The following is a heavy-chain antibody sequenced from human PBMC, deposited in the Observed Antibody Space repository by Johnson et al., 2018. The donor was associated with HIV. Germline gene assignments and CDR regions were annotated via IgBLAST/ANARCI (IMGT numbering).Heavy chain of an antibody. D-gene: IGHD6-13*01. V-gene: IGHV3-33*06. J-gene: IGHJ3*02. Sequence: QVQLVESGGGVVRPGESLRLSCAASGFTFDDYGMSWVRQAPGKGLEWVAVIWYDGSNKYYADSVKGRFTISRDNSKNTLYLQMNSLRAEDTAVYYCAKDRRSSSRDAFDIWGQGTMVTVSS. CDR2: IWYDGSNK. CDR1: GFTFDDYG. CDR3: AKDRRSSSRDAFDI.